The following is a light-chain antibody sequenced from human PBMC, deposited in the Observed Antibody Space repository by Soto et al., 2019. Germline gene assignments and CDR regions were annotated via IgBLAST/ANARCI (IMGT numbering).Light chain of an antibody. Sequence: QSVLTQPPSASGTPGQRVIISCSGSSSHIGSNAVNWYQQLPGTAPKLLIYSNNQRPSGVPDRFSGSKSGTSASLAISGLQSEDEGDYYCAAWDDSLNGRYVFGTGTKLTVL. CDR1: SSHIGSNA. CDR2: SNN. V-gene: IGLV1-44*01. J-gene: IGLJ1*01. CDR3: AAWDDSLNGRYV.